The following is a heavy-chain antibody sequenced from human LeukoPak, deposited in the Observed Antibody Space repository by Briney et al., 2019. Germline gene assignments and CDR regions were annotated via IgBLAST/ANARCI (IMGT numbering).Heavy chain of an antibody. Sequence: SETLSLTCTVTGTSISSGSYYWSWIRQPAGKGLEWIGRIYTSGSTNYNPSLKSRVTISVDTSKNQFSLKLSSVTAADTAVYYCARGLVAGTTRYFDYWGQGTLVTVSS. CDR2: IYTSGST. J-gene: IGHJ4*02. V-gene: IGHV4-61*02. CDR1: GTSISSGSYY. D-gene: IGHD6-19*01. CDR3: ARGLVAGTTRYFDY.